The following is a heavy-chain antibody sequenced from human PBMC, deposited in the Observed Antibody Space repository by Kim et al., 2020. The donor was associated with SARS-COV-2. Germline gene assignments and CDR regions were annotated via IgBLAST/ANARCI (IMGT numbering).Heavy chain of an antibody. J-gene: IGHJ3*02. V-gene: IGHV3-11*05. CDR3: ARAVAGSAFDI. CDR2: I. D-gene: IGHD6-19*01. Sequence: IKYADYVKGRCTIARDNAKYSLYLQMNSLRAEDTAVYYCARAVAGSAFDIWGQGTMVIVSS.